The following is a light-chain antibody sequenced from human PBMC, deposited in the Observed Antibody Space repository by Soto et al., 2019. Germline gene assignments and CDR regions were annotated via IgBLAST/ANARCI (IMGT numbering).Light chain of an antibody. CDR2: GAS. CDR1: QSISRY. Sequence: IVLTQSPGTLSLSPGERTTISCRASQSISRYLAWYQQKPGQGPRLLIYGASSRAIGTPDRFSGSGSGTDFTLTINRLEPEDFALYYCQQYGSSPPTFGQGTKVEIK. J-gene: IGKJ1*01. V-gene: IGKV3-20*01. CDR3: QQYGSSPPT.